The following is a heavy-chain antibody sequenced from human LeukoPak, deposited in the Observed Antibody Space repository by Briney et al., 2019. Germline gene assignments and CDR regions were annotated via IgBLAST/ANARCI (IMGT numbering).Heavy chain of an antibody. J-gene: IGHJ6*02. CDR2: ISYDGSNK. V-gene: IGHV3-30*14. D-gene: IGHD3-3*01. CDR1: GFTFSSYA. CDR3: ARASAYYGYDV. Sequence: QTGGSLRLSCAASGFTFSSYAMSWVRQAPGKGLEWVAVISYDGSNKYYADSVKGRFTISRDNSKNTLYLQMNSLRAEDTAVYYCARASAYYGYDVWGQGTTVTVSS.